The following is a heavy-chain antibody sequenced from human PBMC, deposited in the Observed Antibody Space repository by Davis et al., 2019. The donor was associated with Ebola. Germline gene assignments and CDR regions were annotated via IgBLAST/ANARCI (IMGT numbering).Heavy chain of an antibody. CDR1: GYTLAELS. Sequence: ASVKVSCKVSGYTLAELSMHWVRPTPGKGLEWLGAFDPEHGEAIFAQKFQGRVTLTEDTSTGTAYMELSSLRSDDTAVYYCVIGGTTGGFDYWGQGTLVTVSS. D-gene: IGHD1-14*01. CDR3: VIGGTTGGFDY. V-gene: IGHV1-24*01. CDR2: FDPEHGEA. J-gene: IGHJ4*02.